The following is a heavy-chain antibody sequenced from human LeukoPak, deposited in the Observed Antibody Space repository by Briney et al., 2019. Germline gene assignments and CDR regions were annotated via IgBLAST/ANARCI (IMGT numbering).Heavy chain of an antibody. J-gene: IGHJ3*02. CDR1: GFTLSRSW. Sequence: GGSLRLSCAASGFTLSRSWMTWVRQAPGKGLEFVANINQDGSVKNYADFVRGRFTISRDNAKNSLYLQMHSLRAEDTAVYYCARDPGFSAFDIWGQGTMVTVSS. V-gene: IGHV3-7*01. CDR3: ARDPGFSAFDI. CDR2: INQDGSVK. D-gene: IGHD6-25*01.